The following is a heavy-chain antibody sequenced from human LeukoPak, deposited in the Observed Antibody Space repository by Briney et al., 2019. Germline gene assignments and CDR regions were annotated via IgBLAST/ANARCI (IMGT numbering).Heavy chain of an antibody. CDR2: ISSSGSTI. V-gene: IGHV3-48*03. CDR1: GFTFSSYE. Sequence: PGGSLRLSCAASGFTFSSYEMNWVRQAPGKGLEWVSYISSSGSTIYYADSVKGRFTISRDNAKNSLYLQMNSLRAEDTAVYYCAREGRTAMVTGYFDYWGQGTLVTVSS. CDR3: AREGRTAMVTGYFDY. J-gene: IGHJ4*02. D-gene: IGHD5-18*01.